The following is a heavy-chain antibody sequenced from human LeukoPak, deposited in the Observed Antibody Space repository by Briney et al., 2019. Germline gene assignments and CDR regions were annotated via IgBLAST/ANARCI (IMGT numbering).Heavy chain of an antibody. D-gene: IGHD2-15*01. J-gene: IGHJ4*02. CDR3: ARDPLGYCSGGSCYPFDY. CDR1: GFTFSSYG. V-gene: IGHV3-33*01. Sequence: GGSLRLSCAASGFTFSSYGMHWARQAPGKGLEWVAVIWYDGSNKYYADSVKGRFTISRDNSKNTLYLQMNSLRAEDTAVYYCARDPLGYCSGGSCYPFDYWGQGTLVTVSS. CDR2: IWYDGSNK.